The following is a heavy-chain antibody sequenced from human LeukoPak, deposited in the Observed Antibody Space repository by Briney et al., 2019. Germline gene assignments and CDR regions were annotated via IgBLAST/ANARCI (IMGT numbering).Heavy chain of an antibody. CDR3: ARDMGPPTTLYYYYVMDV. D-gene: IGHD1-1*01. CDR1: GGSLTGYF. V-gene: IGHV4-59*01. Sequence: PSETLTLNRAVHGGSLTGYFWSWIRQPPGNGLEWIGYIYYSGTTNYNPSLKRLVTISVDTSNNQFSLKLSSVTAADTAVYYCARDMGPPTTLYYYYVMDVGGQGTTVTVSS. J-gene: IGHJ6*02. CDR2: IYYSGTT.